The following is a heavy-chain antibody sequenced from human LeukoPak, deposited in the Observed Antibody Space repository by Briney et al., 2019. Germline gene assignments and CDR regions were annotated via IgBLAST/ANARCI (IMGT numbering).Heavy chain of an antibody. CDR1: GVIVSRNF. V-gene: IGHV3-53*01. J-gene: IGHJ5*02. D-gene: IGHD6-19*01. CDR3: ARGSGSGWPLDR. CDR2: MYAGGTT. Sequence: PSGSVRLSCAASGVIVSRNFMSWVRQAPGKWLQWVAIMYAGGTTDYSDSVRGRFHISRDSSNNTLSLQINSLRAEDTAVYYCARGSGSGWPLDRWGQGALVTVSS.